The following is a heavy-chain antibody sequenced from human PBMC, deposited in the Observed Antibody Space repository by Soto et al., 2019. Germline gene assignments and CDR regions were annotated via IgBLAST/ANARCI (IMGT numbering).Heavy chain of an antibody. Sequence: GGSLRLSCAASGFTFRSYTMRWVRQAPGKGLEWVAVISYDGSNTYYADSVKGRFTVSRDNSKNTLYVQMNSLRAEDTAVYYCAKWTCSGGSCYFDYWGQGTLVTVSS. V-gene: IGHV3-30*18. CDR1: GFTFRSYT. CDR2: ISYDGSNT. D-gene: IGHD2-15*01. CDR3: AKWTCSGGSCYFDY. J-gene: IGHJ4*02.